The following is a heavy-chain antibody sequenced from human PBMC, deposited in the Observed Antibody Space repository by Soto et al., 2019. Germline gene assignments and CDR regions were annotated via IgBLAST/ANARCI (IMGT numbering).Heavy chain of an antibody. J-gene: IGHJ5*02. Sequence: PSETLSLTCTVSGGSISSYYWSWIRQPPGKGLEWIGYIYYSGSTNYNPSLKSRVTISVDTSKNQFSLKLSSVTAADTAVYYCARGRLRGGTLDNWFDPWGQGTLVTVSS. V-gene: IGHV4-59*01. CDR2: IYYSGST. D-gene: IGHD1-1*01. CDR3: ARGRLRGGTLDNWFDP. CDR1: GGSISSYY.